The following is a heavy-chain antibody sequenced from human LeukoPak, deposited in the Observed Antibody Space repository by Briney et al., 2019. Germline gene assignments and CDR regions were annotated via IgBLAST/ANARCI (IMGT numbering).Heavy chain of an antibody. J-gene: IGHJ4*02. CDR3: ARIGPGAAGFDY. V-gene: IGHV3-48*03. Sequence: GGSLRLSCAASGFTFSSYEMHWVRQAPGKGLEWVSYISSSGSTIYYADSVKGRFTTSRDNAKNSLYLQMNSLRAEDPAVYYCARIGPGAAGFDYWGQGTLVTVSS. CDR2: ISSSGSTI. CDR1: GFTFSSYE. D-gene: IGHD6-25*01.